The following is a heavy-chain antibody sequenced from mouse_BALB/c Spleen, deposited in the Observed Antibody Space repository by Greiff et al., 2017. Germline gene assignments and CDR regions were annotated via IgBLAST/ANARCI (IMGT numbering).Heavy chain of an antibody. CDR2: IYPGNSDT. D-gene: IGHD1-1*01. CDR3: TRVGSSHEAWFAY. CDR1: GYTFTSYW. J-gene: IGHJ3*01. V-gene: IGHV1-5*01. Sequence: VQLQQSGTVLARPGASVKMSCKASGYTFTSYWMHWVKQRPGQGLEWIGAIYPGNSDTSYNQKFKGKAKLTAVTSTSTAYMELSSLTNEDSAVYYCTRVGSSHEAWFAYWGQGTLVTVS.